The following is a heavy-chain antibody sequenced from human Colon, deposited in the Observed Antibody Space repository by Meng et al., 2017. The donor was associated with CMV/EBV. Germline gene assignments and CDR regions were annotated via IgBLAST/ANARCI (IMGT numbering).Heavy chain of an antibody. J-gene: IGHJ4*02. CDR2: INHSGST. Sequence: VQRKQWGEGLLKPSETLSLTCAVYGGSFSGYYWSWIRQPPGKGLEWIGEINHSGSTNYNPSLKSRVTISVDTSKNQFSLKLSSVTAADTAVYYCARGLYGSGRHQIDYWGQGTLVTVSS. V-gene: IGHV4-34*01. D-gene: IGHD3-10*01. CDR3: ARGLYGSGRHQIDY. CDR1: GGSFSGYY.